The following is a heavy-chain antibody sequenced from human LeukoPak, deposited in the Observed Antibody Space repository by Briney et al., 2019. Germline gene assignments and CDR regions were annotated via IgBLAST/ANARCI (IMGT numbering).Heavy chain of an antibody. CDR3: ARDLFDYYDSSGPYSNWFDP. CDR1: GGSISSYY. CDR2: IYYSGST. Sequence: SETLSLTCTVSGGSISSYYWSWIRQPPGKGLEWIGYIYYSGSTNYNPSLESRVTISVDTSKNQFSLKLSSVTAADTAVYYCARDLFDYYDSSGPYSNWFDPWGQGTLVTVSS. J-gene: IGHJ5*02. D-gene: IGHD3-22*01. V-gene: IGHV4-59*01.